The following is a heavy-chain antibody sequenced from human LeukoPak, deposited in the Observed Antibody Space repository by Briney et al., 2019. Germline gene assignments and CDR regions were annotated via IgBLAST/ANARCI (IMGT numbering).Heavy chain of an antibody. D-gene: IGHD6-6*01. CDR3: ARESDSSSSSFDY. V-gene: IGHV4-39*07. CDR1: GGSISSSSYY. CDR2: IYYRGST. Sequence: SETLSLTCTVSGGSISSSSYYWGWIRQPPGKGLEWIGSIYYRGSTYYNPSLKSRVTISVDTSKNQFSLKLSSVTAADTAVYYCARESDSSSSSFDYWGQGTLVTVSS. J-gene: IGHJ4*02.